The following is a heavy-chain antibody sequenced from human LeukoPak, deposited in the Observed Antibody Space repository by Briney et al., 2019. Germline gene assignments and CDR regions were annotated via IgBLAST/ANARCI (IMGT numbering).Heavy chain of an antibody. CDR2: VNPDNGNT. J-gene: IGHJ3*02. CDR3: ATSPRGVSDFRDAFDI. Sequence: ASVKVSCKAAGYSFTTFHMNWVRQAPGQGPEWMGWVNPDNGNTGFAQKFQGRVTITQNSSVTTVYMELSSLTSEDTAVYYCATSPRGVSDFRDAFDIWGQGTMVTVSS. V-gene: IGHV1-8*03. D-gene: IGHD1/OR15-1a*01. CDR1: GYSFTTFH.